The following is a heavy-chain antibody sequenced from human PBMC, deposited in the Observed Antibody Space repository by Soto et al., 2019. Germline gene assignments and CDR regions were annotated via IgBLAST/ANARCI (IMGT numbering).Heavy chain of an antibody. Sequence: ASETLSLNGTVSGGSISSYYWSWIRQPQGKGLEWIGYIYYTGTTNYNPSLRSRVTILIDMSKNQFSLKMTSVTAADTAVYYCARGGGPTTTTLTTYDYWAQGSLVTVSS. D-gene: IGHD4-17*01. CDR2: IYYTGTT. CDR3: ARGGGPTTTTLTTYDY. CDR1: GGSISSYY. V-gene: IGHV4-59*01. J-gene: IGHJ4*02.